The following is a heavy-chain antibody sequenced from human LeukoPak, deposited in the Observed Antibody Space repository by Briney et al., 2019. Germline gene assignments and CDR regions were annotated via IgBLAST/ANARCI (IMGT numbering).Heavy chain of an antibody. CDR2: IYHSGST. CDR1: GGSFSGYY. J-gene: IGHJ4*02. D-gene: IGHD6-6*01. CDR3: ARSTQESSTSFDY. V-gene: IGHV4-59*01. Sequence: MSSETQSLTCALYGGSFSGYYWSCIRQPPGKGLEYIGFIYHSGSTNYNPSLKSRVTMSVDKSKNQCSLRLSSVTAADTAIYFCARSTQESSTSFDYWGQGTLVTVSS.